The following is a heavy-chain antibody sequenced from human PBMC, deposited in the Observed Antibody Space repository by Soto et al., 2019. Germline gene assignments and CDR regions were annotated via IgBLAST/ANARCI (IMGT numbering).Heavy chain of an antibody. CDR1: GFTFSSYA. J-gene: IGHJ6*01. D-gene: IGHD3-10*01. V-gene: IGHV3-30-3*01. Sequence: QVQLVESGGGVVQPGRSLRLSCAASGFTFSSYAMHWVRQAPGKGLEWVAVISYDGSNKYYADSVKGRFTISRDNSKNTLYLQMNSLRAEDTAVYYCARGPKYYYGSGRYYYYGMDVW. CDR3: ARGPKYYYGSGRYYYYGMDV. CDR2: ISYDGSNK.